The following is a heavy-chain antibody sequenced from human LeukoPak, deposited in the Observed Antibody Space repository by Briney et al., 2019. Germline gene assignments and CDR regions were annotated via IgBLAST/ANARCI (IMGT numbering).Heavy chain of an antibody. V-gene: IGHV1-8*01. D-gene: IGHD5-24*01. CDR2: MNPNSGNT. CDR3: ARGGGKDGYNFY. CDR1: GYTFTSYD. J-gene: IGHJ4*02. Sequence: ASVKVSCKASGYTFTSYDINWVLQATGQGLEWMGWMNPNSGNTGYAQKFQGRVTMTRNTSISTAYMELSSLRSEDTAVYYCARGGGKDGYNFYWGQGTLVTVSS.